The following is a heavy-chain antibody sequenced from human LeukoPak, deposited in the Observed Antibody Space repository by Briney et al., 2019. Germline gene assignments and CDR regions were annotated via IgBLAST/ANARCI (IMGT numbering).Heavy chain of an antibody. CDR2: ISSSSSYI. V-gene: IGHV3-21*01. Sequence: GGSLRLSCAASGFTFSSYSMNWVRQAPGKGLEWVSSISSSSSYIYYADSVKGRSTISRDNAKNSLYLQMNSLRAEDTAVYYCAREKKLWSPDGWGQGTLVTVSS. J-gene: IGHJ4*02. D-gene: IGHD5-18*01. CDR3: AREKKLWSPDG. CDR1: GFTFSSYS.